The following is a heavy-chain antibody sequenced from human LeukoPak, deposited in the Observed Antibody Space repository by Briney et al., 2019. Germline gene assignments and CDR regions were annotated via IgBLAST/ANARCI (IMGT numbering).Heavy chain of an antibody. V-gene: IGHV3-30*04. CDR3: ARDYGYFWGIYRQSYFDY. Sequence: GGSLRLTCTASGFTFRSNTMHWVRQAQGQGLEWVATMSYDGSNKYYEDSVKGRFTISRDNSKNTLYLQMNSLRAEDTALYYCARDYGYFWGIYRQSYFDYWGQGTLVTVSS. D-gene: IGHD3-16*02. CDR2: MSYDGSNK. J-gene: IGHJ4*02. CDR1: GFTFRSNT.